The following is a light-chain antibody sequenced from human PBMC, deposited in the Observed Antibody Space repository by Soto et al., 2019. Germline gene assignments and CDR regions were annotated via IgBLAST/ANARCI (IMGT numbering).Light chain of an antibody. CDR3: QQRSFWPPYT. V-gene: IGKV3-11*01. J-gene: IGKJ2*01. CDR2: DAS. CDR1: QSVSSY. Sequence: EIVLTQSPATLTLSPGERATLSCRASQSVSSYLAWYQQKPSQAPRLLIYDASNRATGIPARFSGSGSGTDFTLTISSLEPEDFAVYYCQQRSFWPPYTFGQGTKLEIK.